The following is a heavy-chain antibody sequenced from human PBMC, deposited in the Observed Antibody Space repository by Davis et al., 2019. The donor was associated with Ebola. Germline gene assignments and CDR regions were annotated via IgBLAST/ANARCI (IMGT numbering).Heavy chain of an antibody. D-gene: IGHD3-22*01. CDR3: ARRVGYYYDSSGYYGVEYYFDY. CDR1: GGSISSYY. V-gene: IGHV4-59*01. Sequence: SETLSLTCTVSGGSISSYYWSWIRQPPGKGLEWIGYIYYSGSTNYNPSLKSRVTISVDTSKNQFSLKLSSVTAADTAVYYCARRVGYYYDSSGYYGVEYYFDYWGQGTLVTVSS. J-gene: IGHJ4*02. CDR2: IYYSGST.